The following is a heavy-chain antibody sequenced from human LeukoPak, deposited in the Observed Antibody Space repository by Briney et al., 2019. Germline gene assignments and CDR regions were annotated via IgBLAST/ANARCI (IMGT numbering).Heavy chain of an antibody. CDR1: GFTFSSFG. D-gene: IGHD2-15*01. CDR3: AKDYLVGYSSASYFFDY. V-gene: IGHV3-23*01. CDR2: ISGSGFGT. J-gene: IGHJ4*02. Sequence: GGSLRLSCAASGFTFSSFGMSWVRQAPGKGLEWVSVISGSGFGTYYADSVKGRFTISRDNSKHTLYLQMDSLRAEDTAIYYCAKDYLVGYSSASYFFDYWGQGTLVTVSS.